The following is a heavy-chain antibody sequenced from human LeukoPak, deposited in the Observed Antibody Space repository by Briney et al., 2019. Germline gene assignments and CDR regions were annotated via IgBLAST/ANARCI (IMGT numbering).Heavy chain of an antibody. J-gene: IGHJ3*02. CDR3: TTYYDTKGYYAFDI. D-gene: IGHD3-22*01. Sequence: GESLKISCKGSGYSFTTHWIGWVRQMPGKGLEWMAIIYPGDSKTEYSPSFQGQVTISADKSITTAYLQWSSLKASDIAMCYCTTYYDTKGYYAFDIWGQGTMVTVSS. V-gene: IGHV5-51*01. CDR1: GYSFTTHW. CDR2: IYPGDSKT.